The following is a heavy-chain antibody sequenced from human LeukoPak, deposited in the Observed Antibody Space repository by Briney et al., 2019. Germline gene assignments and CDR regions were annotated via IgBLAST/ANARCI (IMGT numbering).Heavy chain of an antibody. CDR3: ARHEEFHFQY. D-gene: IGHD2-21*01. V-gene: IGHV4-34*01. CDR1: GGPFSGY. J-gene: IGHJ1*01. Sequence: PSETLSLTCAVSGGPFSGYWSWIRQPPGKGLEWIGQIKHSGSANYNPSLKSRATISVDTSKNQLSLKLNSVTAADTAVYYCARHEEFHFQYWGQGTLVTVSS. CDR2: IKHSGSA.